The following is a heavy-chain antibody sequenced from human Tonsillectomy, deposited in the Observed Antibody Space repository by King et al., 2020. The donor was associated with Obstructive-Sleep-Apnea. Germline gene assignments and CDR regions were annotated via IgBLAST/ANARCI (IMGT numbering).Heavy chain of an antibody. Sequence: VQLQQWGAGLLKPSETLSLTCGGYGGSFSVYYWSWIRQPPGEGLEWIGEINHIGGTHYNPSLKSRVTVSVYTSMNQFSLKLSSVTAADAAVYYCARSIVPTILFDYWGQGTLVIVSS. CDR1: GGSFSVYY. CDR2: INHIGGT. D-gene: IGHD5-12*01. J-gene: IGHJ4*02. CDR3: ARSIVPTILFDY. V-gene: IGHV4-34*01.